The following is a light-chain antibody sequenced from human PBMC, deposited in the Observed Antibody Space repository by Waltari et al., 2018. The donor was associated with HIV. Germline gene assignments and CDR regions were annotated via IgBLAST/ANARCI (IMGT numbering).Light chain of an antibody. CDR1: VSDTAVYNF. CDR3: TAYTLNHVSL. V-gene: IGLV2-14*01. J-gene: IGLJ3*02. Sequence: QSALTQPASVSGSPGQSITISCSGTVSDTAVYNFLSWYRQHPDKAPQLLLYETKRRPSGIPLRFSGSKSGNTASLTISGLQVEDEADYYCTAYTLNHVSLFGGGTKLTVL. CDR2: ETK.